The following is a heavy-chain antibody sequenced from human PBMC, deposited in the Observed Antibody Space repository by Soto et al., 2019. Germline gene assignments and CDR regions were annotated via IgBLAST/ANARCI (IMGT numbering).Heavy chain of an antibody. CDR2: TSWNSDSI. CDR3: TKVGGLYDFWSGPLHFDL. J-gene: IGHJ4*02. CDR1: GFIFDDFA. V-gene: IGHV3-9*01. Sequence: AQLVESGGGFVQSGRSLRLSCAGSGFIFDDFAIHWVRQAPGKGLEWVSGTSWNSDSIGYADSVKGRFTISRDKAKNALSLEMNSLRPEGTVLYFCTKVGGLYDFWSGPLHFDLWGQGTLVTVSS. D-gene: IGHD3-3*01.